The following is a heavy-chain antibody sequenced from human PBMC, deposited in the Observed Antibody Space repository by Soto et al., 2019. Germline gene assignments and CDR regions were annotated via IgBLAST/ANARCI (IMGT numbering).Heavy chain of an antibody. J-gene: IGHJ4*02. Sequence: QVQLVQSGAEVKKPGSSVKVSCKASGGTFSSYTISWVRQAPGQGLEWMGRIIPILGIANYAQKCQGRVTITADKATSTADMELSSLRSEDKAVYYCARAEYYYGSGSFFTGWGQGTLVTVSS. V-gene: IGHV1-69*02. CDR2: IIPILGIA. CDR1: GGTFSSYT. D-gene: IGHD3-10*01. CDR3: ARAEYYYGSGSFFTG.